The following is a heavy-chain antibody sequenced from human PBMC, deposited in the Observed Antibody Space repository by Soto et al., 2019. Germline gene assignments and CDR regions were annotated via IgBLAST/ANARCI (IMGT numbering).Heavy chain of an antibody. D-gene: IGHD3-9*01. CDR1: GVSITPYF. V-gene: IGHV4-4*07. CDR3: ARHFDVDPSLDHYYFDL. CDR2: IYASGRT. Sequence: QVLLQDSGPGLVKPSETLSLTCTVSGVSITPYFWSWIRQPAGEAPEWLGRIYASGRTTYNPSLKSRVTMFVSQTQVSLRLTSVTAADTAVYYCARHFDVDPSLDHYYFDLWGRGALVTVSS. J-gene: IGHJ2*01.